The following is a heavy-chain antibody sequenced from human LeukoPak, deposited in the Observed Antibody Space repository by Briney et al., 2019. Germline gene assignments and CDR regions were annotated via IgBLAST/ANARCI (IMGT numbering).Heavy chain of an antibody. CDR3: ARAERITIFGVVTPGYYYYMDV. CDR2: IIPIFGTA. Sequence: ASVKVSCKASGGTFSSYAISWVRQAPGQGLEWMGGIIPIFGTANYAQKFQGRVTITADESTSTAYMVLSSLRSEDTAVYYCARAERITIFGVVTPGYYYYMDVWGKGTTVTVSS. D-gene: IGHD3-3*01. V-gene: IGHV1-69*13. J-gene: IGHJ6*03. CDR1: GGTFSSYA.